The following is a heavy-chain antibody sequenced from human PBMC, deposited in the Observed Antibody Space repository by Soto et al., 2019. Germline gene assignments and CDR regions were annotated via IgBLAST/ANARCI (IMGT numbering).Heavy chain of an antibody. CDR3: ARGVGDFYYYYMDV. CDR2: IIPLLGIA. V-gene: IGHV1-69*02. J-gene: IGHJ6*03. CDR1: GGTSSSYT. D-gene: IGHD3-3*01. Sequence: GASVKVSCKASGGTSSSYTISWVRQAPGQGLEWMGRIIPLLGIANYAQKFQGRVTITADKSTSTAYMELSSLTSEDTAVYSCARGVGDFYYYYMDVWGKGTTVTVSS.